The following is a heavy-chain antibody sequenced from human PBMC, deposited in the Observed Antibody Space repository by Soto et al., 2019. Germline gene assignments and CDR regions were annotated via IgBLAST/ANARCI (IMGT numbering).Heavy chain of an antibody. J-gene: IGHJ4*02. Sequence: QVQLQQWGAGLLKTSETLSLTCAVYGGSFSGYYWSWIRQRPGKGLEWVSYITGGSDTIHYADSVTGGFSISRDNPKKALYLQMNSLRDEDTAVYFCARDNVWAFDYWGQGTLVTVSS. CDR1: GGSFSGYY. CDR3: ARDNVWAFDY. V-gene: IGHV3-11*04. D-gene: IGHD7-27*01. CDR2: ITGGSDTI.